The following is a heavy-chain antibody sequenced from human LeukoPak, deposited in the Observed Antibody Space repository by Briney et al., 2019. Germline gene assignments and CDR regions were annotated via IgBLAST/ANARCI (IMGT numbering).Heavy chain of an antibody. CDR3: AREPHYYDSSGSADY. D-gene: IGHD3-22*01. J-gene: IGHJ4*02. Sequence: ASVKVSCKASGYTFTGYYMHWVRQAPGQGLEWMGWINPNSGGTNYAQKFQDRVTMTRDTSISTAYMELSRLRSDDTAVYYCAREPHYYDSSGSADYWGQGTLVTVSS. CDR1: GYTFTGYY. V-gene: IGHV1-2*02. CDR2: INPNSGGT.